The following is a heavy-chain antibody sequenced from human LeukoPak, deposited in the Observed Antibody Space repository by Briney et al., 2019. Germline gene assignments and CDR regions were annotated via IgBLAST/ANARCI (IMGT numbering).Heavy chain of an antibody. CDR1: GYSFSSYW. CDR2: IDPSDSYT. J-gene: IGHJ4*02. D-gene: IGHD3-10*01. V-gene: IGHV5-10-1*01. Sequence: GESLKISCKGSGYSFSSYWINWVRQVPGKGLEWMGRIDPSDSYTHYNPSFQGHVTISADKSISTAYLQWSSLMASDTAMYYCARHTISDYWGQGTQVTVSS. CDR3: ARHTISDY.